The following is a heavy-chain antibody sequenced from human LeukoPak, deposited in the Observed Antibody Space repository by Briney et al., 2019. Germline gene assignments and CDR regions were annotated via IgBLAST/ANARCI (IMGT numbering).Heavy chain of an antibody. CDR1: GGSISSRSYY. Sequence: ETLSLTCTVSGGSISSRSYYWGWIRQPPGKELEWIGSIYYSGETHYNPSLHSRVVMSVDTSNNHFSLKLTSVTAPDTAVYYCARTVGTHRLVYWGQGTLVTVSS. D-gene: IGHD1-1*01. J-gene: IGHJ4*02. CDR2: IYYSGET. CDR3: ARTVGTHRLVY. V-gene: IGHV4-39*02.